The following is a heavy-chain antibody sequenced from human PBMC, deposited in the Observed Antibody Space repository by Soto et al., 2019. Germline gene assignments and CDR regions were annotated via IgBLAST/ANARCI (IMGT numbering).Heavy chain of an antibody. Sequence: LSLTCAVSGGSISSGGYYWSWIRQHPGKGLEWIGYIYYSGSTYYNPSLKSRVTISVDTSKNQFSLKLSSVTAADTAVYYCARVGTTMEVRRFDPWGQGTLVTVSS. V-gene: IGHV4-31*11. D-gene: IGHD3-10*01. CDR1: GGSISSGGYY. CDR2: IYYSGST. J-gene: IGHJ5*02. CDR3: ARVGTTMEVRRFDP.